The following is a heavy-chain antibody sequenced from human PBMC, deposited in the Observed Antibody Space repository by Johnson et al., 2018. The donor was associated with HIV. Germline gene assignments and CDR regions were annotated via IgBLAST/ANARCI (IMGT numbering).Heavy chain of an antibody. CDR1: GFTFSGTA. V-gene: IGHV3-30*03. D-gene: IGHD4-17*01. CDR2: VSYDGSNK. Sequence: QLPLVVSGGGFFQPGGSLKLSCADPGFTFSGTAIHWVRQAPGQGLEWVAIVSYDGSNKYYPDSVKGLFTISRDNSKNTLYLQMNSLRAEDTAVYYCAPNLINYGDAFDIWGQGTMVTVSS. CDR3: APNLINYGDAFDI. J-gene: IGHJ3*02.